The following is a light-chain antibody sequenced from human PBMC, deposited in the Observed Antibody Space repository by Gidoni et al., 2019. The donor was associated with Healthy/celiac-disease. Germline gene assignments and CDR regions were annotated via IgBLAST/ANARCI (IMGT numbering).Light chain of an antibody. CDR1: SGSLASNY. J-gene: IGLJ3*02. CDR2: GDN. CDR3: QSYDSSNLWV. V-gene: IGLV6-57*04. Sequence: NFMLTQPTSVSESPGKTVTISCTRSSGSLASNYVQWYQQRPGSAPTTVIYGDNQRPSGVPDRFSGSIDSSSNAASLTISGRKTEDEADYYGQSYDSSNLWVFGGGTKLTVL.